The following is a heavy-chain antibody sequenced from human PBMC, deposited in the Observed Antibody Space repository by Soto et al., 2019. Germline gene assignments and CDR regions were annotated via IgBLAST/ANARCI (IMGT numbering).Heavy chain of an antibody. CDR1: GYTFTSYY. V-gene: IGHV1-46*01. Sequence: ASVKVSCKASGYTFTSYYMHWVRQAPGQGLEWMGIINPSGGSTSYAQKFQGRVTMTRDASTSTAYMELSSLRSEDTAVYYCARVWIQLWSRNWFDPWGQGTLVTVSS. D-gene: IGHD5-18*01. CDR2: INPSGGST. CDR3: ARVWIQLWSRNWFDP. J-gene: IGHJ5*02.